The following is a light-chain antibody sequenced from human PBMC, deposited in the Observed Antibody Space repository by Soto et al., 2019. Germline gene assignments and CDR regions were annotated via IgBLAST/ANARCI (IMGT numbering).Light chain of an antibody. J-gene: IGLJ3*02. CDR2: DTS. CDR1: TGAVTSGHY. CDR3: LLSYSGAPSV. V-gene: IGLV7-46*01. Sequence: QAVVTQEPSLTVSPGGTVTLTCGSSTGAVTSGHYPSWFQQKPGHAPKTLIYDTSNNPTKTPSRFSSSLRGGKSALTLSRSIPEDEAKYYFLLSYSGAPSVLGGGTKVPVL.